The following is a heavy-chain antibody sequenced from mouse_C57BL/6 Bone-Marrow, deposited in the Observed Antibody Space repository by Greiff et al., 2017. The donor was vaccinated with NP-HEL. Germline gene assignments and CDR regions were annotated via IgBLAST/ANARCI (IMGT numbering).Heavy chain of an antibody. CDR2: ISSGGSYT. Sequence: EVQGVESGGDLVKPGGSLKLSCAASGFTFSSYGMSWVRQTPDKRLEWVATISSGGSYTYYPDSVKGRFTISRDNAKNTLYLQMSSLKSEDTAMYYCARLKTGEDYWGQGTSVTVSS. J-gene: IGHJ4*01. V-gene: IGHV5-6*01. CDR1: GFTFSSYG. CDR3: ARLKTGEDY.